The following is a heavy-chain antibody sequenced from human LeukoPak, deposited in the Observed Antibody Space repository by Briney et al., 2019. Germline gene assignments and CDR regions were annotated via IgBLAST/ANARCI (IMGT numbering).Heavy chain of an antibody. V-gene: IGHV3-74*01. CDR3: ASCAAVPGLPYS. CDR1: GFASCELW. D-gene: IGHD6-19*01. J-gene: IGHJ5*01. CDR2: INSDESST. Sequence: PRGSLSPSRAASGFASCELWMYRVRQAPGKGLVWVSRINSDESSTSYADSVQGRFTIYRDNAKNTLYLQMNSLRAEDTAVYSCASCAAVPGLPYSWG.